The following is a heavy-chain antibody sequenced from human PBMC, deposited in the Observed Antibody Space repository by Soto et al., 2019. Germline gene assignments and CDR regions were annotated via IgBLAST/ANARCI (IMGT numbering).Heavy chain of an antibody. CDR2: IIRVFRTS. CDR3: AKDGSWDGGGGES. CDR1: GVTFSSYA. V-gene: IGHV1-69*18. Sequence: QVQLVQSGAEVKKPGSSVKVSSSASGVTFSSYAFTWVRQAPGQGLEWMGNIIRVFRTSNSAQRFQGRLTISADESSNTVYMELSSLRSADTAVYFCAKDGSWDGGGGESWGQGTLVIVSS. D-gene: IGHD3-16*01. J-gene: IGHJ4*02.